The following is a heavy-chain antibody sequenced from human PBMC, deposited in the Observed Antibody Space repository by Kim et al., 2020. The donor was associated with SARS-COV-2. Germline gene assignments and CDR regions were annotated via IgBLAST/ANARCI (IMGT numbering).Heavy chain of an antibody. V-gene: IGHV3-7*01. CDR1: GFTFSTYW. D-gene: IGHD6-19*01. J-gene: IGHJ4*02. CDR2: IKQDGTEK. Sequence: GGSLRLSCAASGFTFSTYWMTWVRQAPGKGLEWVANIKQDGTEKFYVDSVKGRFTISRDNAKNSLYLQMNGLTVEDTAVYYCARGPRTIALADYWGQGT. CDR3: ARGPRTIALADY.